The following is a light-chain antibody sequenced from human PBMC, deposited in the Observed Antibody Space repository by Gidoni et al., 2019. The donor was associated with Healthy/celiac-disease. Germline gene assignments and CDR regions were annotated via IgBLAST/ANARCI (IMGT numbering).Light chain of an antibody. CDR1: ALPKQY. V-gene: IGLV3-25*03. Sequence: SYELTQPPSVSVSPGQTARITCSGDALPKQYADWYQQKPGQAPVLVIYKDSERPSGIPERFSGSSSGTTVTLTISGVQAEDEADYYCQSADSSGTIVVFGGGTKLTVL. J-gene: IGLJ2*01. CDR3: QSADSSGTIVV. CDR2: KDS.